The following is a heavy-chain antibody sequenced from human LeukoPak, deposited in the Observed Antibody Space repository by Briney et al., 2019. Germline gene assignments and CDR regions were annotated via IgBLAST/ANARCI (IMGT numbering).Heavy chain of an antibody. V-gene: IGHV1-2*02. J-gene: IGHJ4*02. CDR3: ARDGVVGAPYYLDY. CDR2: INPNSGGT. D-gene: IGHD1-26*01. Sequence: GASVKVSCKASGYTFTDYYTHWVRQAPGQGLEWMAWINPNSGGTNYAQKFQGRVTMTRDTSISTAYMELSRLRSDDTAVYYCARDGVVGAPYYLDYWGQGTLVTVSS. CDR1: GYTFTDYY.